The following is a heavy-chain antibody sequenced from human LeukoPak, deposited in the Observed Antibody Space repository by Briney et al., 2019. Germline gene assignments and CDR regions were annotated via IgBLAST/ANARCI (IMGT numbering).Heavy chain of an antibody. V-gene: IGHV4-38-2*02. CDR3: ARGYSSGWYEAFDY. CDR1: GYSIISGYY. Sequence: SETLSLTCSVSGYSIISGYYRGWIRQPPGKGLEWIGNVYYSGSTYYNPSLKSRVTISVDTSKNQFSLNLRSVTAADTAVYYCARGYSSGWYEAFDYWGQGTLVTVSS. CDR2: VYYSGST. J-gene: IGHJ4*02. D-gene: IGHD6-19*01.